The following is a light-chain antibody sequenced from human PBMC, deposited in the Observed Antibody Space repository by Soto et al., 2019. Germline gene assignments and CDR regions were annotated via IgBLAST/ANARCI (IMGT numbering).Light chain of an antibody. V-gene: IGKV3-15*01. Sequence: EIVMTQSPATLSVSPGERDTLSCRAGQSISNNLAWYQQKPGQAPRLLIYGASTRATGIPARFTGSGSGTEFTLTISSLQSEDFTVYYCQQYSNWPRTFGQGTKVDIK. J-gene: IGKJ1*01. CDR2: GAS. CDR1: QSISNN. CDR3: QQYSNWPRT.